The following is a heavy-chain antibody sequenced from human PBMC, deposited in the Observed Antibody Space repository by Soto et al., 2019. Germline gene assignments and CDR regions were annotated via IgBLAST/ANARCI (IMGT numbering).Heavy chain of an antibody. J-gene: IGHJ4*02. D-gene: IGHD5-18*01. CDR1: GGTFSSYA. CDR3: AREGAMVTFFDY. V-gene: IGHV1-69*06. Sequence: SVKVSCKASGGTFSSYAISWVRQAPGQGLEWMGGIIPIFGTANYAQKFQGRVTITADKSTSTAYMELSSLRSEDTAVYYCAREGAMVTFFDYWGQGTMVTVSS. CDR2: IIPIFGTA.